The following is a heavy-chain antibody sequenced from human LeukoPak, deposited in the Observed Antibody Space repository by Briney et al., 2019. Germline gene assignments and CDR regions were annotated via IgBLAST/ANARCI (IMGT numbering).Heavy chain of an antibody. CDR3: ARETGSAVGSTDFDY. Sequence: GGSLRLSCAASGFTFSSYAMHWVRQAPGKGLEWVAVISYDGSNKYYADSVKGRFTISRDNSKNTLYLQMNSLRAEDTAVYYCARETGSAVGSTDFDYWGQGTLVTVSS. D-gene: IGHD4-17*01. CDR1: GFTFSSYA. J-gene: IGHJ4*02. V-gene: IGHV3-30-3*01. CDR2: ISYDGSNK.